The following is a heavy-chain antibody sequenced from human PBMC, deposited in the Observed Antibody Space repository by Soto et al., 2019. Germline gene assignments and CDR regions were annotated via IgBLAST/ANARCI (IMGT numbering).Heavy chain of an antibody. V-gene: IGHV3-30*02. CDR2: IWYDGSNK. Sequence: PGGSLRLSCAASGFTFSSYGMHWVRQAPGKGLEWVAVIWYDGSNKYYADSVKGRFTISRDNSKNTLYLQMNSLRAEDTAVYYCAKDPKHGGPDYWGQGTLVTVSS. J-gene: IGHJ4*02. CDR3: AKDPKHGGPDY. CDR1: GFTFSSYG. D-gene: IGHD2-15*01.